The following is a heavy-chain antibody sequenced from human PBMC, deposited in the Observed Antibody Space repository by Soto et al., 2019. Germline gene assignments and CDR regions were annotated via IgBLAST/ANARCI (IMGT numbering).Heavy chain of an antibody. CDR1: GFTFSSYG. Sequence: QVQLVESGGGVVQPGRSLRLSCAASGFTFSSYGMHWVRQAPGKGLEWVAVISYDGSNKYYADSVKGRFTIARDNSKNTLYLRMNSLRAEETAVYYCVYDGGYCGSTSCYWNWYLDLWGRGTLVTVSS. CDR3: VYDGGYCGSTSCYWNWYLDL. D-gene: IGHD2-2*01. V-gene: IGHV3-30*18. J-gene: IGHJ2*01. CDR2: ISYDGSNK.